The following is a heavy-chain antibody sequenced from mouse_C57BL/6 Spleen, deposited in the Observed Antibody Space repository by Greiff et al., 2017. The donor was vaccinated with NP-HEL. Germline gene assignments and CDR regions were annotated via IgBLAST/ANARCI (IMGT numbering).Heavy chain of an antibody. V-gene: IGHV1-74*01. Sequence: QVQLQQPGAELVKPGASVKVSCKASGYTFTSYWMHWVKQRPGQGLEWIGRIHPSDSDTNYNQKFKGKATLTVDKSSSTAYMQLSSLTSEDSAVYYCAQIPHYYGSSYREYFDVWGTGTTVTVSS. CDR1: GYTFTSYW. CDR3: AQIPHYYGSSYREYFDV. D-gene: IGHD1-1*01. J-gene: IGHJ1*03. CDR2: IHPSDSDT.